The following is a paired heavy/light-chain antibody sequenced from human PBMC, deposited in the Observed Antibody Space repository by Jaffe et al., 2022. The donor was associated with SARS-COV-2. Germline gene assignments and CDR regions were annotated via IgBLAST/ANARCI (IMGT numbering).Light chain of an antibody. J-gene: IGKJ5*01. V-gene: IGKV1-9*01. CDR2: AAS. Sequence: DIQLTQSPSFLSASVGDRVTITCRASQGISSYLAWYQQKPGKAPKLLIYAASTLQSGVPSRFSGSGSGTEFTLTISSLQPEDFATYYCQQLNSYLSITFGQGTRLEIK. CDR1: QGISSY. CDR3: QQLNSYLSIT.
Heavy chain of an antibody. CDR3: ARVTTIFSLDY. D-gene: IGHD3-3*01. CDR1: GFTFSDYY. V-gene: IGHV3-11*01. J-gene: IGHJ4*02. Sequence: QVQLVESGGGLVKPGGSLRLSCAASGFTFSDYYMSWIRQAPGKGLEWVSYISSSGSTIYYADSVKGRFTISRDNAKNSLYLQMNSLRAEDTAVYYCARVTTIFSLDYWGQGTLVTVSS. CDR2: ISSSGSTI.